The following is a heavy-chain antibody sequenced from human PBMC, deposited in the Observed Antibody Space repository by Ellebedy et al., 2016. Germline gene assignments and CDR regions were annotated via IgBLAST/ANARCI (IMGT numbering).Heavy chain of an antibody. J-gene: IGHJ3*02. CDR3: AKGGNKWELQHGDRYAFDI. CDR1: RFTFSSYA. CDR2: ISGSAGSS. D-gene: IGHD1-26*01. Sequence: GGSLRLSCAASRFTFSSYAMSWVRQAPEKGLEWVSAISGSAGSSYYADSVKGRFTISRDNSRNTLYLQMNSLRAEDTAIYYCAKGGNKWELQHGDRYAFDIWGQGTMVTVSS. V-gene: IGHV3-23*01.